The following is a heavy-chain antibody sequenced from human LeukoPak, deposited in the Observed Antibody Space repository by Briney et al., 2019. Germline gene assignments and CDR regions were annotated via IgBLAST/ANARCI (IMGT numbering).Heavy chain of an antibody. CDR2: INEHGSEI. V-gene: IGHV3-7*01. CDR1: GFTFSSSW. CDR3: ARTWAHLDF. Sequence: PGESLRLSCAASGFTFSSSWMNWVRQAPGKGMEWVANINEHGSEIYYVDSVKGRFTIARDNAKSSLSLQMNSLRVEDSAVYYCARTWAHLDFWGQGTLVTVSS. J-gene: IGHJ4*02. D-gene: IGHD3-16*01.